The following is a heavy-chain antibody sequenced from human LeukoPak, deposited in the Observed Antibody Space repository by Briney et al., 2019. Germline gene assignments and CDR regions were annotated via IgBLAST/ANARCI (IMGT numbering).Heavy chain of an antibody. CDR2: IYYSGST. Sequence: PSETLSLTCTVSGGSISSYYWGWLRQPPGKGLEWIGSIYYSGSTYYNPSLKSRVTISVDTSKNQFSLKLSSVTAADTAVYYCARRPYYDILTGYYPTPYYFDYWGQGTLVTVSS. V-gene: IGHV4-39*01. J-gene: IGHJ4*02. D-gene: IGHD3-9*01. CDR3: ARRPYYDILTGYYPTPYYFDY. CDR1: GGSISSYY.